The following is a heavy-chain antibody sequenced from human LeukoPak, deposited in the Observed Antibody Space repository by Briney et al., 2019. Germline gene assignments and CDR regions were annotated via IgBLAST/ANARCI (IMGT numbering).Heavy chain of an antibody. J-gene: IGHJ2*01. CDR2: IIPIVGTA. Sequence: GASVKVSCKASGGTFSGYAISWVRQAPGQGLEWMGGIIPIVGTANYAQKFKGRVTITTDESTNTAYMELSSLRSEETAVYYCARLPTYYYDSSGLNWYFDLWGRGTLVTVSS. V-gene: IGHV1-69*05. D-gene: IGHD3-22*01. CDR1: GGTFSGYA. CDR3: ARLPTYYYDSSGLNWYFDL.